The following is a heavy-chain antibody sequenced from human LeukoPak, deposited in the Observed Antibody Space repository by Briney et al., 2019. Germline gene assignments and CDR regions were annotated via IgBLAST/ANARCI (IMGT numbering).Heavy chain of an antibody. CDR2: ISGSGGST. CDR3: AKDSSAPLSQYYYYYGMDV. V-gene: IGHV3-23*01. CDR1: GFTFSNYW. D-gene: IGHD6-19*01. J-gene: IGHJ6*02. Sequence: GSLRLSCAAYGFTFSNYWMSWVRQVPGKGLEWVSAISGSGGSTYYADSVKGRFTISRDNSKNTLYLQMNSPRAEDTAVYYCAKDSSAPLSQYYYYYGMDVWGQGTTVTVSS.